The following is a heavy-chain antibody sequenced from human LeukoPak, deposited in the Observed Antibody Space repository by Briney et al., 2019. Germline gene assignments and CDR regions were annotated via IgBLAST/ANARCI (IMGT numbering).Heavy chain of an antibody. CDR2: LNNGATHT. V-gene: IGHV3-23*01. J-gene: IGHJ4*02. CDR1: GFIFADFA. CDR3: AKESPYASPRNYYFDY. Sequence: GRSLRLSCRAFGFIFADFAMSWVRQAPGKGPEWVSALNNGATHTYYADSVKGRFTISRDNSKNTVYLQMDSLRVEDSAIYYCAKESPYASPRNYYFDYWGQGSLVTVSS.